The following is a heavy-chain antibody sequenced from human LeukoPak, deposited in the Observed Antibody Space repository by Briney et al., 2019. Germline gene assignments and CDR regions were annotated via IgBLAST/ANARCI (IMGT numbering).Heavy chain of an antibody. CDR3: TRDIYGPGDY. D-gene: IGHD4-17*01. CDR1: GFTFSNSW. Sequence: GGSLRLSCAASGFTFSNSWMQWVRQAPGKGLVWVSRINSDGSSSGYADSVKGRFTISRDNAKNTLYVQMNSLRAEDTAVYYCTRDIYGPGDYWGQGTLVAVSS. CDR2: INSDGSSS. J-gene: IGHJ4*02. V-gene: IGHV3-74*01.